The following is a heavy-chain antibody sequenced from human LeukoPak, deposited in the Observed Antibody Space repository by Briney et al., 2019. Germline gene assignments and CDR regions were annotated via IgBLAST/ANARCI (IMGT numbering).Heavy chain of an antibody. CDR3: AKGVRGVINYYYYYMDV. J-gene: IGHJ6*03. CDR2: ISGSSGST. V-gene: IGHV3-23*01. CDR1: GFTFSSYA. Sequence: PGGSLRLSCAASGFTFSSYAMSWVRQAPGKGLEWVSAISGSSGSTYYEDSVKGRFTISRDNSKNTLYLQMNSLRAEDTAVYYCAKGVRGVINYYYYYMDVWGKGTTVTVSS. D-gene: IGHD3-10*01.